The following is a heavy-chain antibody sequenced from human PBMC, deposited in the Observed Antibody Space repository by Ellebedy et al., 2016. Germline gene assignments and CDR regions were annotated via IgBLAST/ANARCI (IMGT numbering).Heavy chain of an antibody. CDR2: IIPIFGTA. J-gene: IGHJ4*02. V-gene: IGHV1-69*13. CDR3: ARDLGIAAAGSFDY. Sequence: SVKVSXXASGGTFSSYAISWVRQAPGQGLEWMGGIIPIFGTANYAQKFQGRVTITADESTSTAYMDLSSLRSEDTAVYYCARDLGIAAAGSFDYWGQGTLVTVSS. CDR1: GGTFSSYA. D-gene: IGHD6-13*01.